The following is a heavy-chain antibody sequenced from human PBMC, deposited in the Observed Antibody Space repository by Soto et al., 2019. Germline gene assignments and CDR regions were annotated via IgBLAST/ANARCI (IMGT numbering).Heavy chain of an antibody. Sequence: GGSLRLSCVASGLSFSTCWMHWVRQAPGKGLVWISRIDNDGSSKLYADSVKGRFTTSRDNARSTLYLQMDRLRADDTAVYFCLRDCAEARVPSWGQGTLLTVAS. CDR1: GLSFSTCW. CDR2: IDNDGSSK. J-gene: IGHJ4*02. CDR3: LRDCAEARVPS. V-gene: IGHV3-74*01. D-gene: IGHD2-21*01.